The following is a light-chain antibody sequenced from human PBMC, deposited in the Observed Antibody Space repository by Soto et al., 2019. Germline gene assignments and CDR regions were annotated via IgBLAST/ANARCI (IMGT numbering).Light chain of an antibody. CDR1: SIDIGYYNY. V-gene: IGLV2-14*01. CDR2: EVS. Sequence: QSALTQPASVSGSPGQWITISCTGTSIDIGYYNYVSWYQQDPGKAPKLIIYEVSNRPSGVSNRFSGSKSGNTASLTISGLQAEDEADYYCSSYTRSSTLVVFGGGTKLTVL. J-gene: IGLJ3*02. CDR3: SSYTRSSTLVV.